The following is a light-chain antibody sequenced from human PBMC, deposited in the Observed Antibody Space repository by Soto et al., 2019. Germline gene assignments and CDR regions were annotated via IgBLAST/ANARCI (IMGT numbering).Light chain of an antibody. CDR1: SSDVGGYHY. CDR2: DVS. J-gene: IGLJ1*01. V-gene: IGLV2-14*01. CDR3: SSYTSSITYV. Sequence: QSVLTQPASVSGSPGQPITISCTGTSSDVGGYHYVSWYQQYPGKAPKVMIYDVSNRPSGVSNRFSGSKSGTTASLTISGLQAEDEADYYCSSYTSSITYVFGTGTKVTVL.